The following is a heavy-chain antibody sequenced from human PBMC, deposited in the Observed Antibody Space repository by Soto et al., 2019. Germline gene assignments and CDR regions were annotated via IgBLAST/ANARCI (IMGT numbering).Heavy chain of an antibody. CDR3: ATHPPLRYFDWSDFDY. D-gene: IGHD3-9*01. CDR2: FDPEDGET. J-gene: IGHJ4*02. CDR1: GYTLTELS. Sequence: ASVKVSCKVSGYTLTELSMHWVRQAPGKGLEWMGGFDPEDGETIYAQKFQGRVTMTEDTSTDTAYMEMSSLRSEDTAVYYCATHPPLRYFDWSDFDYWGKGTLVTVSS. V-gene: IGHV1-24*01.